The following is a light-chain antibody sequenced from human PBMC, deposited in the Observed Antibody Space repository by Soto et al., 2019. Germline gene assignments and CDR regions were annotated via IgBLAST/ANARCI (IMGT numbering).Light chain of an antibody. V-gene: IGLV2-8*01. CDR1: SSDVGGYNY. J-gene: IGLJ3*02. Sequence: QSVLTQPPSASGSPGQSVTISCTGTSSDVGGYNYVSWYQQHPGKAPKLMIYEVNKRPSGVPDRFSGSKSGNTASLTVSGLQAEDEADYYCSSYAGSYTLVFGGGTKVTVL. CDR3: SSYAGSYTLV. CDR2: EVN.